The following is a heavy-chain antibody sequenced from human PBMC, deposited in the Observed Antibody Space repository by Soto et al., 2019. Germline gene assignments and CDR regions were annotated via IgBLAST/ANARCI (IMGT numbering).Heavy chain of an antibody. CDR2: IYYSGST. CDR3: ARDNWNYFDY. CDR1: GGSVSSGSYY. Sequence: SETLSLTCTVSGGSVSSGSYYWSWIRQPPGKGLEWIGYIYYSGSTNYNPSLKSRVTISVDTSKNQFSLKLSSVTAADTAVYYCARDNWNYFDYWGQGTLVTVSS. V-gene: IGHV4-61*01. D-gene: IGHD1-1*01. J-gene: IGHJ4*02.